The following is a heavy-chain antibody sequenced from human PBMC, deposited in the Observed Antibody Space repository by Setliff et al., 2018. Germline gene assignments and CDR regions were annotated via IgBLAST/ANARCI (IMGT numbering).Heavy chain of an antibody. CDR3: ARKREGRGGYFDL. Sequence: SETLSLTCAVSGYSISSGYYWGWIRQPPGKGLEWIGSIYHSGSTYYNPSLKSRVTISMDTSKNQFSLKLSSVTAADTAVYYCARKREGRGGYFDLWGRGTLVTVSS. CDR2: IYHSGST. CDR1: GYSISSGYY. D-gene: IGHD3-16*01. V-gene: IGHV4-38-2*01. J-gene: IGHJ2*01.